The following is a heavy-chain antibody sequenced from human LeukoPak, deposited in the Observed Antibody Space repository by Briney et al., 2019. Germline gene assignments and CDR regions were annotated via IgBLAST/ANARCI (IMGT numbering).Heavy chain of an antibody. CDR2: IYWDDDK. J-gene: IGHJ4*02. V-gene: IGHV2-5*02. Sequence: SGPTLVKPTQTLTLTCTFSGFSLSTSGVGVGWIRQPPGKALEWLALIYWDDDKHYSPSLKSRLTITKDTSNNQVLLTMINMDPVDTATYCCAHRRGAVAGLDYWGQGTLVTVSS. CDR1: GFSLSTSGVG. CDR3: AHRRGAVAGLDY. D-gene: IGHD6-19*01.